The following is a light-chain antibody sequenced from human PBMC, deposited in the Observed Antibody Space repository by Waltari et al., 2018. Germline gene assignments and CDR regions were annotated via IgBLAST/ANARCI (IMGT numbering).Light chain of an antibody. Sequence: SYEVTQPPSLSVSPGQTASLTCPGANLGHKYTSWYQQRPGQSPLLVMHQNNVRPSGIPERFSGSSSGNTATLTISGTLSMDEAVYYCQTWDLIAVTFGGGTQLTVL. V-gene: IGLV3-1*01. CDR3: QTWDLIAVT. CDR2: QNN. CDR1: NLGHKY. J-gene: IGLJ2*01.